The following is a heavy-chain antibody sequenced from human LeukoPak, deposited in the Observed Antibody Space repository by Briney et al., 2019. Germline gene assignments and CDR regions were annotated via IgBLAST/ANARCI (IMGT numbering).Heavy chain of an antibody. CDR2: ISSGGSP. CDR3: ATDIYDNTGYYPHPYFFAY. Sequence: SGGSLRLSCGASGFTVSSNSMTWVRQAPGMGLEWVSDISSGGSPFYADSVKGRFTISRDNSKNTLYLQMNSLRAEDTAVYYCATDIYDNTGYYPHPYFFAYWGQGTLVTDSS. V-gene: IGHV3-53*01. CDR1: GFTVSSNS. J-gene: IGHJ4*02. D-gene: IGHD3-22*01.